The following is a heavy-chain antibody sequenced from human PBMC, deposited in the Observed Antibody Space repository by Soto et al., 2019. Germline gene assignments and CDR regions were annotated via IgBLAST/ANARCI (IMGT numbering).Heavy chain of an antibody. J-gene: IGHJ4*02. Sequence: QVQLQESGPGLVKPSETLSLTCTVSGGSIRSYYWSWIRQPPGKGLEWIGYIYYSGSTNYNPSLKNRVNISVDTSKPQFSLNLSSVTAGDTAVDYCARLSAGSSGWFCPDYWGKGTLVTVAS. D-gene: IGHD6-19*01. CDR1: GGSIRSYY. V-gene: IGHV4-59*08. CDR2: IYYSGST. CDR3: ARLSAGSSGWFCPDY.